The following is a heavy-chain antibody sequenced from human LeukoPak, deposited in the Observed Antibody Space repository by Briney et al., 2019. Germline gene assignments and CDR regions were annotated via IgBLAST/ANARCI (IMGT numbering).Heavy chain of an antibody. Sequence: GGSLRLSCAASGSTVSSNYMSWVRQAPGKGLEWVGRSRNRAKSYTTDYAASVKGRFTISRDDSKSTLYLQMNSLETEDTAVYYCSRDATGDHWGQGTLVSVSS. J-gene: IGHJ4*02. CDR2: SRNRAKSYTT. CDR1: GSTVSSNY. V-gene: IGHV3-72*01. CDR3: SRDATGDH.